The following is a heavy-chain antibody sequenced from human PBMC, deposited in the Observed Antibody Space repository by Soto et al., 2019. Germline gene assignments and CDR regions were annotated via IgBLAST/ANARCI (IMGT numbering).Heavy chain of an antibody. CDR2: ILVGGST. D-gene: IGHD1-1*01. J-gene: IGHJ3*02. V-gene: IGHV3-23*01. CDR1: GFICSSYD. Sequence: GGSLRLTGSVSGFICSSYDMSWVRQAPGKGLEWVSTILVGGSTHYEDAVKGRFTISRDTSKNTVYLQMNSLTAGDTAVYYCAKATATSGGAFEIYGQGTMVTVPS. CDR3: AKATATSGGAFEI.